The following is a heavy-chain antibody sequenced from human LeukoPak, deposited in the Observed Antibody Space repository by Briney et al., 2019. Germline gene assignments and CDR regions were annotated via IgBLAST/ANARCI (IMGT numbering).Heavy chain of an antibody. V-gene: IGHV4-61*02. J-gene: IGHJ4*02. D-gene: IGHD2-15*01. CDR3: AREGEGYCSGGSCYGFDY. CDR1: GGSISSGSYY. Sequence: SQTLSLTCTVSGGSISSGSYYWSWIRQPAGKGLEWIGRIYTSGSTNYNPSLKSRVTISVDTSKNQFSLKLGSVTAADTAVYYCAREGEGYCSGGSCYGFDYWGQGTLVTVSS. CDR2: IYTSGST.